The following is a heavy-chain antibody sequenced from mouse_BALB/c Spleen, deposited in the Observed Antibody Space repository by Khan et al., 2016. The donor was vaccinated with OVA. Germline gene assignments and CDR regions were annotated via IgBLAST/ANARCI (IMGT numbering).Heavy chain of an antibody. Sequence: QVQLKQSGPGLVAPSQSLSITCTVSGFSLTDYAVSWIRQPPGKGLEWLGVIWGGGSKYYNSALKSRLSISKHNSRSQVFLNMNSLQTDDTAMYSSAKDPTYYAMDYWGQGTSVTVSS. CDR1: GFSLTDYA. D-gene: IGHD2-10*01. J-gene: IGHJ4*01. CDR3: AKDPTYYAMDY. CDR2: IWGGGSK. V-gene: IGHV2-6-5*01.